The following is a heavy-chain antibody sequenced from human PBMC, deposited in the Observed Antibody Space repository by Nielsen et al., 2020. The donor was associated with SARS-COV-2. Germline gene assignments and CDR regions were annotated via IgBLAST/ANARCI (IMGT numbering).Heavy chain of an antibody. V-gene: IGHV1-69*13. D-gene: IGHD3-22*01. CDR2: IIPIFGTA. CDR1: GGTFSSYA. J-gene: IGHJ3*02. Sequence: SVKVSCKASGGTFSSYAISWVRQAPGQGLEWMGGIIPIFGTANYAQKFQGRVTITADESTSTAYTELSSLRSEDTAVYYCARGTASYYYDSSGYYAAFDIWGQGTMVTVSS. CDR3: ARGTASYYYDSSGYYAAFDI.